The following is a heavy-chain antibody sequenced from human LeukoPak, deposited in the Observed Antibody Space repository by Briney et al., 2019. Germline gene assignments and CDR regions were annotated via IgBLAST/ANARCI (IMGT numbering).Heavy chain of an antibody. Sequence: ASVKVSSKTSGYTFTNYYIHWVRRAPGQGLEWMGKINPSGGSTSYPQKFQGRVTMTRDTSTTTVYMELSTLRSEDTAIYYCARGYCSGGGCSVLDAFDGWGQGTMVTVSS. D-gene: IGHD2-15*01. V-gene: IGHV1-46*01. CDR3: ARGYCSGGGCSVLDAFDG. J-gene: IGHJ3*01. CDR2: INPSGGST. CDR1: GYTFTNYY.